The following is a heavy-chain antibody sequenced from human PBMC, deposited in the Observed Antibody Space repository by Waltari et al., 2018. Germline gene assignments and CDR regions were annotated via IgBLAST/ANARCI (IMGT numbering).Heavy chain of an antibody. Sequence: EVQLVESGGVVVQPGGSLRLSCAASGFTFDDYTMHWVRQAPGKGLEWVSLISWDGGSTYYADSVKGRFTISRDNSKNSLYLQMNSLKTEDTAVYYCILETRFDYWGQGTLVTVSS. J-gene: IGHJ4*02. CDR3: ILETRFDY. CDR2: ISWDGGST. CDR1: GFTFDDYT. V-gene: IGHV3-43*01.